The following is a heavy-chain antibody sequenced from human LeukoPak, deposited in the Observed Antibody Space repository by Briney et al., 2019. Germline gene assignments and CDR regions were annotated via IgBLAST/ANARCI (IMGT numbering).Heavy chain of an antibody. CDR2: INPNSGGT. J-gene: IGHJ5*02. V-gene: IGHV1-2*02. Sequence: ASVKVSCKASGYTFTGYYMHCVRQAPGQGLEWMGWINPNSGGTNYAQKFQGRVTMTRDTSISTAYMELSRLRSDDTAVYYCARNYYDSSGYYQNWFDPWGQGTLVTVSS. CDR3: ARNYYDSSGYYQNWFDP. D-gene: IGHD3-22*01. CDR1: GYTFTGYY.